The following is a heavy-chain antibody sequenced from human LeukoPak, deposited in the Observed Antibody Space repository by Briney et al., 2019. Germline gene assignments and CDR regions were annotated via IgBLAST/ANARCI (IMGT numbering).Heavy chain of an antibody. CDR3: ARILAVAGTDDY. J-gene: IGHJ4*02. Sequence: SVKVSCKASGGTFSSYAISWVRQAPGQGLEWMGGIIPIFGTANYAQKFQGRVTITADEPTSTAYMELSSLRSEDTAVYYCARILAVAGTDDYWGQGTLVTVSS. V-gene: IGHV1-69*13. CDR2: IIPIFGTA. CDR1: GGTFSSYA. D-gene: IGHD6-19*01.